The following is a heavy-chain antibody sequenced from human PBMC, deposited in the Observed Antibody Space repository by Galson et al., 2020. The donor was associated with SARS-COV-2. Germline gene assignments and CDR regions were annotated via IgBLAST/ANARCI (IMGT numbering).Heavy chain of an antibody. V-gene: IGHV2-5*02. CDR2: IYWDDDQ. CDR3: EHAYDSSGYLGN. D-gene: IGHD3-22*01. Sequence: KMSGPTLVKPTQTLTLTCTFSGFSLSTSGVGVGWIRQPPGKALKWLALIYWDDDQRYNPSLKSRLTITKDTSKNQAVLTMTNMDPVDTATYYCEHAYDSSGYLGNWGQGTLVTVSS. CDR1: GFSLSTSGVG. J-gene: IGHJ4*02.